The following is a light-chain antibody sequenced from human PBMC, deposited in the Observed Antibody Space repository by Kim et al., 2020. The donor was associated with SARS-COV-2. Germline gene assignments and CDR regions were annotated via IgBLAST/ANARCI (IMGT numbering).Light chain of an antibody. V-gene: IGLV3-1*01. CDR3: QAWDSSTGGV. J-gene: IGLJ3*02. CDR2: QDS. Sequence: VSPGQTASLTCAGDNLGDKYACWYQQKPGQSPVLVIYQDSKRPSGIPERFSGSNSGNTATLTISGTQAMDEADYYCQAWDSSTGGVFGGGTQLTVL. CDR1: NLGDKY.